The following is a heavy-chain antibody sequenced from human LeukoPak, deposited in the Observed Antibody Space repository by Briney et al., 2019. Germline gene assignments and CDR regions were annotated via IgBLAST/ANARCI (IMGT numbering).Heavy chain of an antibody. V-gene: IGHV3-21*01. D-gene: IGHD1-26*01. CDR1: GFTFNTYN. J-gene: IGHJ4*02. CDR3: ARYSGTYRDF. CDR2: ITSGSSYI. Sequence: GSLRLSCAASGFTFNTYNMNWVRQAPGKGLEWVSSITSGSSYIFYADSVKGRFTISRDNTKNSLYLQMNSLRAEDTAVYYCARYSGTYRDFWGQGTLVTVSS.